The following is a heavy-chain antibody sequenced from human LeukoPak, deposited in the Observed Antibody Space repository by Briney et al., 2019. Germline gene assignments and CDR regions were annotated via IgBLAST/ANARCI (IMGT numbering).Heavy chain of an antibody. CDR2: INHSGST. D-gene: IGHD5-24*01. J-gene: IGHJ6*03. CDR1: GGSISSSSYY. CDR3: ARGRREMDTRKKTYYYYYYMDV. V-gene: IGHV4-39*07. Sequence: HPSETLSLTCTVSGGSISSSSYYWGWIRQPPGKGLEWIGEINHSGSTNYNPSLKSRVTISVDTSKNQFSLKLSSVTAADTAVSYCARGRREMDTRKKTYYYYYYMDVWGKGTTVTVSS.